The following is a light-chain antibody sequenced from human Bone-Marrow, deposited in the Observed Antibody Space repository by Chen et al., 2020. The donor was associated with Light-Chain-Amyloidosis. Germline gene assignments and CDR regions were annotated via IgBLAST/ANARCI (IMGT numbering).Light chain of an antibody. Sequence: QSALTQPASVSGSPGQSITISCTGTSSDVGGDNHVSWYQQHPDKAPKLMIYAVNNRPSWVPDRFSGSKSDNTASLTISGLQTEDEADYFCSSYTITNTLVFGSGTRVTVL. CDR2: AVN. CDR3: SSYTITNTLV. V-gene: IGLV2-14*01. CDR1: SSDVGGDNH. J-gene: IGLJ1*01.